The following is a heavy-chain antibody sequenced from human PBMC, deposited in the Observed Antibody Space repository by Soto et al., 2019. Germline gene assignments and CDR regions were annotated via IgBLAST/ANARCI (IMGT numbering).Heavy chain of an antibody. CDR3: ARDSSSADSNYYYGMDV. J-gene: IGHJ6*02. CDR2: ISAYNGNT. CDR1: GYTFTSYG. D-gene: IGHD6-6*01. V-gene: IGHV1-18*04. Sequence: QVQLVQSGAEVKKPGASVKVSCKASGYTFTSYGISWVRQAPGQGLEWMGWISAYNGNTNYAQKLQGRVTMTTDTSTSTAYMELRSLRSDDTAVYYCARDSSSADSNYYYGMDVWGQGTTVTDSS.